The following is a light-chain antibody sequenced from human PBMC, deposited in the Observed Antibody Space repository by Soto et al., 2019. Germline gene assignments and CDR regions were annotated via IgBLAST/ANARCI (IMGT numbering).Light chain of an antibody. V-gene: IGKV1-39*01. CDR3: QQRYRTTRT. J-gene: IGKJ1*01. CDR1: QSISSY. CDR2: AAS. Sequence: IQMTQAPSSLSASVGDRVNITCRASQSISSYLNWYQKKPGKAPKLLIYAASSLQSGVPSRFSGSGSGTDFNLTITSLQTEDFATYYCQQRYRTTRTFGQGTKVDIK.